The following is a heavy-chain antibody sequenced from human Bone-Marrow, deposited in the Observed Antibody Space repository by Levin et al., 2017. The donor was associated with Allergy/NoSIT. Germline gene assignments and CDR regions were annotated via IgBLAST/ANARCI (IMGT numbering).Heavy chain of an antibody. CDR2: IGTGGDT. J-gene: IGHJ4*02. Sequence: GESLKISCAASGFTFSSSDMHWVRQPTGKGLEWVSSIGTGGDTYYLGSVKGRFTISRENAKNSLYLQMNSLRAGDTAVYYCARGGEIGFDYWGQGVLVTVSS. V-gene: IGHV3-13*01. CDR3: ARGGEIGFDY. D-gene: IGHD3-16*01. CDR1: GFTFSSSD.